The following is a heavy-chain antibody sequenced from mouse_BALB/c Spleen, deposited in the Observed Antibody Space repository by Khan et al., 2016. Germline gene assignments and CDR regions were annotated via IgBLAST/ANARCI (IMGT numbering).Heavy chain of an antibody. CDR1: GYSITSDYA. V-gene: IGHV3-2*02. D-gene: IGHD1-1*01. J-gene: IGHJ3*01. Sequence: EVQLQESGPGLVKPSQSLSLTCSVTGYSITSDYAWNWLRQFPGSKLEWMGYITYSGSTSYNPSLKSRISITRDTSKNQFFLQLNSVTTEDTAEDYCASDYYSSGRFEYWGQGTLVTVSS. CDR3: ASDYYSSGRFEY. CDR2: ITYSGST.